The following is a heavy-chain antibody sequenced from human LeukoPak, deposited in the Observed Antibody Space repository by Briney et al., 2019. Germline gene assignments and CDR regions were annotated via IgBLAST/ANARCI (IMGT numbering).Heavy chain of an antibody. CDR1: GYTFTSYD. V-gene: IGHV1-8*01. Sequence: ASVKVSCKASGYTFTSYDINWVRQATGQGLEWMGWMNPNSGNTGYAQKFQGRVTMTRNTSISTAYMELSSLRSEDTAVYYCATNLRYYYVWSAPGEYYYMDVWGKGTTVTVSS. J-gene: IGHJ6*03. CDR3: ATNLRYYYVWSAPGEYYYMDV. CDR2: MNPNSGNT. D-gene: IGHD3-3*01.